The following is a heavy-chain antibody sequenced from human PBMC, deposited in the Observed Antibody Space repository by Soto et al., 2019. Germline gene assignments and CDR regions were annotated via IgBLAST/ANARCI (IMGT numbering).Heavy chain of an antibody. V-gene: IGHV3-48*03. J-gene: IGHJ5*02. CDR1: GFTFSSYE. D-gene: IGHD6-13*01. Sequence: GGSLRLSCAASGFTFSSYEMNWVRQAPGKGLEWVSYISSSGSSIYYADSAKGRFTISRDNSKNLLYLQMKSLRAEDTAVYYCARVPHGYTSSWFLANWFDPWGQGTLVTVYS. CDR2: ISSSGSSI. CDR3: ARVPHGYTSSWFLANWFDP.